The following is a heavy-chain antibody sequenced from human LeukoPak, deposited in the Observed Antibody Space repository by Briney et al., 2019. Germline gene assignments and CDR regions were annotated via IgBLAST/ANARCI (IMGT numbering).Heavy chain of an antibody. CDR2: IIPIFGTA. D-gene: IGHD3-10*01. Sequence: SVKISSKASCGAFLSYAISWVRHAPGQGREWMGGIIPIFGTANYAQKYQGRVTITADESTSTAYMELSSLRSEDTAVYYCARADYYGSGSYSSVGYYYYYMDVGGKGTTVTIS. CDR1: CGAFLSYA. V-gene: IGHV1-69*13. CDR3: ARADYYGSGSYSSVGYYYYYMDV. J-gene: IGHJ6*03.